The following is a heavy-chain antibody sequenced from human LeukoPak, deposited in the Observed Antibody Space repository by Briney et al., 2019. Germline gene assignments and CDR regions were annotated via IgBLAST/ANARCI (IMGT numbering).Heavy chain of an antibody. J-gene: IGHJ4*02. V-gene: IGHV3-30*02. D-gene: IGHD3-3*01. CDR3: AKDEGYYYDFWSGYLDY. CDR2: IRYDGSNK. CDR1: GFTFSSYG. Sequence: QTGGSLRLSCAASGFTFSSYGMHWVRQAPGKGLEWVAFIRYDGSNKYYADSVKGRFTISRDNSKNTLYLQMNSLRAEDTAVYYCAKDEGYYYDFWSGYLDYWGQGTLVTVSS.